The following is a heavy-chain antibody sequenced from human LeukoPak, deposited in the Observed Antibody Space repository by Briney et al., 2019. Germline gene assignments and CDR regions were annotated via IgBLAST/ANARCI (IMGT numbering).Heavy chain of an antibody. D-gene: IGHD6-6*01. Sequence: GGSLRLSCAASGFTFSSYSMNWVRQAPGKGLEWVSSISSSSSYIYYAVSVKGRFTISRDNAKNSLYLQMNSLRAEDTAVYYCARGSSSPYYYYYYYMDVWGKGTTVTVSS. J-gene: IGHJ6*03. CDR2: ISSSSSYI. CDR3: ARGSSSPYYYYYYYMDV. CDR1: GFTFSSYS. V-gene: IGHV3-21*01.